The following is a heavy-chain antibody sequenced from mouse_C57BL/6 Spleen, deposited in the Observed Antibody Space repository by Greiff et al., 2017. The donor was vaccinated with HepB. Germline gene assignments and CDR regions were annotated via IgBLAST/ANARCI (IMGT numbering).Heavy chain of an antibody. V-gene: IGHV8-8*01. CDR3: ARLSTMITTVPRYWYFDV. CDR1: GFSLSTFGMG. CDR2: IWWDDDK. D-gene: IGHD2-4*01. J-gene: IGHJ1*03. Sequence: ESGPGILQPSQTLSLTCSFSGFSLSTFGMGVGWIRQPSGKGLEWLAHIWWDDDKYYNPALKSRLTISKDTSKNQVVLKIANVDTADTATYYGARLSTMITTVPRYWYFDVWGTGTTVTVSS.